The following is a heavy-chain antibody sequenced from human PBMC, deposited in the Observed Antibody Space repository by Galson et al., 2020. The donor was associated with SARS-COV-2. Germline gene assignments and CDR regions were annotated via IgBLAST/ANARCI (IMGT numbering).Heavy chain of an antibody. Sequence: GESLKISCAASGFTFSSYAMHWVRQAPGKGLEWVAVISYDGSNKYYADSVKGRFIISRDNSKNTLYLQMNSLRAEDTAVYYCARDLVIYPIDYWGQGPLVTVSS. CDR2: ISYDGSNK. CDR1: GFTFSSYA. V-gene: IGHV3-30*01. CDR3: ARDLVIYPIDY. D-gene: IGHD3-22*01. J-gene: IGHJ4*02.